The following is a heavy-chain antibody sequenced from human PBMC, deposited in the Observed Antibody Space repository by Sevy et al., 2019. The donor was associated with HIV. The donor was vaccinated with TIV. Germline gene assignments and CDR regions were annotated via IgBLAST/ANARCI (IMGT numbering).Heavy chain of an antibody. CDR3: VRDHHLRGRHWFDS. V-gene: IGHV4-39*02. CDR2: MHYGGNT. D-gene: IGHD3-16*01. J-gene: IGHJ5*01. CDR1: GGSLVSPTFY. Sequence: SETLSLTCTASGGSLVSPTFYWGWVRQPPGERLEWIAAMHYGGNTYYNPSLKDRLAMSIDTSKNQFSLNLTSVTAADAAVYHCVRDHHLRGRHWFDSWGQGALVTVSS.